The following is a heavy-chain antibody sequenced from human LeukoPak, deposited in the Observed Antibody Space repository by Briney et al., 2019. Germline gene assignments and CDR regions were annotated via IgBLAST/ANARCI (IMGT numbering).Heavy chain of an antibody. V-gene: IGHV1-18*01. CDR3: ARDPFYYYDSSGSLDY. CDR2: ISAYNGNT. Sequence: ASVRVSCKASGYTFTSYGISWVRQAPGQGLEWMGWISAYNGNTNYAQKFQGRVTMTRDMSTSTVYMELSSLRSEDTAVYYCARDPFYYYDSSGSLDYWGQGTLVTVSS. CDR1: GYTFTSYG. D-gene: IGHD3-22*01. J-gene: IGHJ4*02.